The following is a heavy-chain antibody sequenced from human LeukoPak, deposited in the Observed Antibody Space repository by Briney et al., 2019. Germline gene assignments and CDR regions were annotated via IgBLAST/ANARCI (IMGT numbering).Heavy chain of an antibody. J-gene: IGHJ4*02. Sequence: SETLSLTCIVSGGSISSGSYYWSWIRQPAGKGLEWIGRIYTSGSTNYNPSLKSRVTISVDTSKNQFSLKLSSVTAADTAVYYCARERVAATNGFDYWGQGTLVTVSS. V-gene: IGHV4-61*02. CDR2: IYTSGST. CDR3: ARERVAATNGFDY. D-gene: IGHD2-15*01. CDR1: GGSISSGSYY.